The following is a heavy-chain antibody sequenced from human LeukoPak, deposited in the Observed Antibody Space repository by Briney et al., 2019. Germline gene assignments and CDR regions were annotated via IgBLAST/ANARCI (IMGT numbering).Heavy chain of an antibody. J-gene: IGHJ4*02. V-gene: IGHV3-7*03. CDR2: IKPDGSEG. CDR1: GFSFSNSW. D-gene: IGHD6-13*01. Sequence: GGSLRLSCAASGFSFSNSWMTWVRQAPGSGLEWVASIKPDGSEGYYVDSVKGRFTISRDNAKNSLYLQMNSLRAEDTAVYYCAKSRGSSWFANFDYWGQGTLVTVSS. CDR3: AKSRGSSWFANFDY.